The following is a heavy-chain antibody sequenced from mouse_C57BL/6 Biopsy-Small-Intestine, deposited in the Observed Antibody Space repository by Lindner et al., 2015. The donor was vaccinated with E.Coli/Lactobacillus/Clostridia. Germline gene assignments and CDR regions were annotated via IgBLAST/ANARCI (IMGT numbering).Heavy chain of an antibody. Sequence: SVKVSCKASGYSFIDYHIQWVRQAPGHGLEWMGTISPSNGNINYAQKFQGRVTMTRDTSTSTVYMELRSLRSEDTAVYYCARERDRTWYFDYWGQGTRVTVSS. V-gene: IGHV1-53*01. CDR2: ISPSNGNI. D-gene: IGHD3-3*01. CDR3: ARERDRTWYFDY. CDR1: GYSFIDYH. J-gene: IGHJ2*03.